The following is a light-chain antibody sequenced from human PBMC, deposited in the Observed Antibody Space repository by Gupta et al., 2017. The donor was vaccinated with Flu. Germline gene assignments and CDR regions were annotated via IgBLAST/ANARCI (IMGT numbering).Light chain of an antibody. CDR2: KNN. V-gene: IGLV1-47*01. J-gene: IGLJ1*01. Sequence: RVTISCSGSSSNIGSNYVCWHQHLPGTAPKLLIYKNNQRPSGVPDRFSGSRSGASASLAISGLRSEDEADYYCAAWDDSLSGYVFGTGTKVTVL. CDR3: AAWDDSLSGYV. CDR1: SSNIGSNY.